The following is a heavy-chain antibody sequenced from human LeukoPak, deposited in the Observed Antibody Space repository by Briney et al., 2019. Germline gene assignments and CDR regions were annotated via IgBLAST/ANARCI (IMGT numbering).Heavy chain of an antibody. J-gene: IGHJ5*02. D-gene: IGHD5-12*01. V-gene: IGHV3-23*01. CDR3: AKWVVATKEFDP. CDR1: GFTFSSYA. CDR2: ISGSGGST. Sequence: GGSLRLSCAASGFTFSSYAMSWVRQAPGKGLEWVSAISGSGGSTYYADSVKGRFTISRDNSKNTLCLQMNSLRAEDTAVCYCAKWVVATKEFDPWGQGTLVTVSS.